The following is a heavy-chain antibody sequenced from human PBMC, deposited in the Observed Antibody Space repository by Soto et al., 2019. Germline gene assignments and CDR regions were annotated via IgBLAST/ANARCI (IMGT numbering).Heavy chain of an antibody. D-gene: IGHD3-16*01. J-gene: IGHJ4*02. CDR1: GGTFSTFG. CDR3: ARTAPMDAGDKYYYDF. CDR2: IIPFFGTA. V-gene: IGHV1-69*01. Sequence: QVQLVQSGAEVKKTGSSVKVSCKTSGGTFSTFGISWVRQAPGQGLEWMGGIIPFFGTAEYSQKFEDRITITADESTHTVYMDLRSLTSEDTAIYYCARTAPMDAGDKYYYDFWGQGALVTVSS.